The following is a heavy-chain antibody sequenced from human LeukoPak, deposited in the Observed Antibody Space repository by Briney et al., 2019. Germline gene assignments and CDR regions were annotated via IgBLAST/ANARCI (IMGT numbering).Heavy chain of an antibody. D-gene: IGHD2-2*01. Sequence: GGSLRLSCAASGFTFSSYEMNWVRQAPGKGLEWLSYISGGGNTIYYADSVKGRFTISRDNAKNSLYLQMNSLRGEDTAVYYCVREYACVDYWGQGTLVTVSS. CDR1: GFTFSSYE. V-gene: IGHV3-48*03. CDR2: ISGGGNTI. J-gene: IGHJ4*02. CDR3: VREYACVDY.